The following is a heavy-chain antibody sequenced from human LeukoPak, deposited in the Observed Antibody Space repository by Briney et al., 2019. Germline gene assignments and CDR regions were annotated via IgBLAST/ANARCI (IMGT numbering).Heavy chain of an antibody. D-gene: IGHD4-11*01. CDR3: ARAEINDYSRY. Sequence: SETLSLTCTVSGGSINSTSYYWGWIRQPPGKGLEWIGSIYYGGSTYYNPSLKSRVTILVDVDTSKNQFSLKLSSVTAADTALYYCARAEINDYSRYWGQGIPVIVSS. J-gene: IGHJ4*02. CDR1: GGSINSTSYY. CDR2: IYYGGST. V-gene: IGHV4-39*01.